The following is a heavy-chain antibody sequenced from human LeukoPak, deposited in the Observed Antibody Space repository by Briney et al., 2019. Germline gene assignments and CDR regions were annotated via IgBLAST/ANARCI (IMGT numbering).Heavy chain of an antibody. J-gene: IGHJ4*02. D-gene: IGHD6-19*01. Sequence: QPSETLSLTCAVYGGSFSGYYWSWIRQPPGKGLEWIGEINHSGSTNYNPSLKSRVTISVDTSKNQFSLKLSSVTAADTAVYYCARVDSSGWYELDYWGQGTLVTVSS. CDR1: GGSFSGYY. CDR3: ARVDSSGWYELDY. V-gene: IGHV4-34*01. CDR2: INHSGST.